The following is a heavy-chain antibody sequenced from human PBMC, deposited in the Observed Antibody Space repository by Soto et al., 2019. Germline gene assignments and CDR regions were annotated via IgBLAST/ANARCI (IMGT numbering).Heavy chain of an antibody. CDR2: ISAGNGNT. V-gene: IGHV1-3*01. CDR1: GYTFTSYF. Sequence: QVQFVQSGADVRKPGASVKVSCKASGYTFTSYFIHWVRQAPGQSLEWMGWISAGNGNTQYSQKFQGRVTITRDTSASTVYLELSSLTSEDTAVYHCSREDYWGPGTLVTVSS. CDR3: SREDY. J-gene: IGHJ4*02.